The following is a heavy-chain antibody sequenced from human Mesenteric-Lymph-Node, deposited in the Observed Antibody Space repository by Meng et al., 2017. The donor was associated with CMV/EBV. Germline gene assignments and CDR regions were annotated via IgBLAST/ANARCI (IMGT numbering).Heavy chain of an antibody. V-gene: IGHV1-46*01. Sequence: SGYTFTNYSMHWVRQAPGQGLEWMGIINPSGGGRSYAQKFQGRVTMTRDTSTTTVYMELSSLISEDTAVYYCARVGRGQQQLDHFDYWGQGTLVTVSS. J-gene: IGHJ4*02. CDR2: INPSGGGR. D-gene: IGHD1-1*01. CDR1: GYTFTNYS. CDR3: ARVGRGQQQLDHFDY.